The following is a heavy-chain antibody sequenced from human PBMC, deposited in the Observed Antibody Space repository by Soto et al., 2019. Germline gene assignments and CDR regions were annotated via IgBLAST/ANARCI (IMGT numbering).Heavy chain of an antibody. J-gene: IGHJ4*02. Sequence: PGGSLILSCAASGFTFSSYWMTWVRQAPGKGLEWVANIKQDGSKKNYVDSVRGRFTISRDNAKNSVFLQMNSLRVEDTAVYYCVRDWSSEGDYWGQGTVVTVSS. CDR1: GFTFSSYW. CDR3: VRDWSSEGDY. D-gene: IGHD1-26*01. CDR2: IKQDGSKK. V-gene: IGHV3-7*05.